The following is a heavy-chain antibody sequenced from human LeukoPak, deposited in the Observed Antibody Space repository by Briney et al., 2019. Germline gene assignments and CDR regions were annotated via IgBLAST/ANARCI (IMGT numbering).Heavy chain of an antibody. CDR2: INHSGST. V-gene: IGHV4-34*01. CDR1: GGSFSGYY. Sequence: PSETLSLTCAVYGGSFSGYYWSWIRQPPGKGLEWIGEINHSGSTNYNPSLKSRVTISVDTSKNQFSLKLSSVTAADTAVYYCARGRVRGYCSGGSCYSSAFDYWGQGTPVTVSS. J-gene: IGHJ4*02. CDR3: ARGRVRGYCSGGSCYSSAFDY. D-gene: IGHD2-15*01.